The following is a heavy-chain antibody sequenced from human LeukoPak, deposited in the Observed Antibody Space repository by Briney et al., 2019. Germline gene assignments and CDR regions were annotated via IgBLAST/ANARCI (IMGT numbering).Heavy chain of an antibody. V-gene: IGHV3-23*01. CDR1: GFTFGTYA. J-gene: IGHJ6*02. D-gene: IGHD4-17*01. CDR2: ISGNGGDT. Sequence: GGSLRLSCAASGFTFGTYAMTWVRQAPGKGLEWVSSISGNGGDTYYADSVKGRFTISRDNSKNTLYLQMNSLRAEDTAVYYCARAGDYPYYYGMDVWGQGTTVTVSS. CDR3: ARAGDYPYYYGMDV.